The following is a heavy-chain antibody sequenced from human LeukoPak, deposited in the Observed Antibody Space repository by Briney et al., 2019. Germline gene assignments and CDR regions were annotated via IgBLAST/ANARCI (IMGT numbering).Heavy chain of an antibody. J-gene: IGHJ4*02. V-gene: IGHV3-30*19. CDR3: ARDQPEVIINLFDY. D-gene: IGHD3-3*01. Sequence: PPGRSLRLSCAASGFTFSSYGMHWVRQAPGKGLECVAVISYDGSNKYYADSVRGRFTISRDNSKNTLYLQMNSLRAEDTAVYYCARDQPEVIINLFDYWGQGTLVTVSS. CDR1: GFTFSSYG. CDR2: ISYDGSNK.